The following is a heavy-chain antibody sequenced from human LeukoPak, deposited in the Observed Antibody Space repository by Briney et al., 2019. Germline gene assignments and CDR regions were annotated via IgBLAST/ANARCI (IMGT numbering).Heavy chain of an antibody. V-gene: IGHV3-23*01. CDR2: ISGSGGST. Sequence: GGSLRLSFAASGFPFSSYAMSWVPKAPGKGRDWFSAISGSGGSTYYADSVKGRFTISRDNSNKTLYLQMNSLRAEPTAVYYCAKELGAITLPDAFDIWGQGTMVTVSS. J-gene: IGHJ3*02. D-gene: IGHD3-10*01. CDR1: GFPFSSYA. CDR3: AKELGAITLPDAFDI.